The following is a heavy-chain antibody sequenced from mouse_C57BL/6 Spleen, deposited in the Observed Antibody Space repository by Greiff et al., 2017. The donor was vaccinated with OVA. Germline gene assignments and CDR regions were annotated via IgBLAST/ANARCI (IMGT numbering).Heavy chain of an antibody. V-gene: IGHV1-50*01. D-gene: IGHD1-1*01. Sequence: QVQLQQPGAELVKPGASVKLSCKASGYTFTSYWMQWVNQRPGQGLEWIGEIDPYDSYTNSNQKFKGKATLTVDTSSSTAYMQLSSLTSEDSAVYYCARSCGSRQDFDYWGQGTTLTVSS. CDR2: IDPYDSYT. CDR3: ARSCGSRQDFDY. CDR1: GYTFTSYW. J-gene: IGHJ2*01.